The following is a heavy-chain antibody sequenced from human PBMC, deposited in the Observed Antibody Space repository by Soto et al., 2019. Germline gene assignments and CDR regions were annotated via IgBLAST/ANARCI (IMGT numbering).Heavy chain of an antibody. J-gene: IGHJ4*02. CDR3: ARHLSGYYYFDY. V-gene: IGHV4-59*08. D-gene: IGHD3-22*01. CDR1: GGSISSYY. CDR2: ISYSGST. Sequence: QVQLQESGPGLVKPSETLSLTCTVSGGSISSYYWSWVRQPPGKGLECIGYISYSGSTSYNPSLKSRVTISVDTSKNQFSLKLSSVTAADTAVYYCARHLSGYYYFDYWGQGTLVTVSS.